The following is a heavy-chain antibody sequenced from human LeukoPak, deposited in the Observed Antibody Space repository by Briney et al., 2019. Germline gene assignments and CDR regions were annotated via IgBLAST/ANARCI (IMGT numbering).Heavy chain of an antibody. CDR2: MSSDGDNK. D-gene: IGHD6-13*01. CDR1: GFTFNTYG. CDR3: AKIRSKARAAAANAYYAMDV. Sequence: GRSLRLSCAASGFTFNTYGMHWVRRAPGKGLEWVAIMSSDGDNKYYGDSVEGRFIISRDNSKNTLYLQLNSLRVEDTAVYFCAKIRSKARAAAANAYYAMDVWGQGTTVIVSS. J-gene: IGHJ6*02. V-gene: IGHV3-30*18.